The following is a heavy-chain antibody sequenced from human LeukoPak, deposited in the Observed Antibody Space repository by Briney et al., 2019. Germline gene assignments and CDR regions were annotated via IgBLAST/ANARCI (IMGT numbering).Heavy chain of an antibody. CDR2: IYTSGST. CDR1: GGSISSYY. V-gene: IGHV4-4*07. Sequence: SETLSPTCTVSGGSISSYYWSWIRQPTGKGLEWIGRIYTSGSTNYNPSLKSRVTMSVDTSKNQFSLKLSSVTAADTAVYYCARANGRMLVPAAAPDYYYYGMDVWGQGTTVTVSS. CDR3: ARANGRMLVPAAAPDYYYYGMDV. J-gene: IGHJ6*02. D-gene: IGHD2-2*01.